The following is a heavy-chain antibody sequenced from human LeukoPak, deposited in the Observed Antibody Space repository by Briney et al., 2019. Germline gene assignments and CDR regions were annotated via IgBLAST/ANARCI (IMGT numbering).Heavy chain of an antibody. CDR2: IIPILGIA. J-gene: IGHJ4*02. V-gene: IGHV1-69*04. CDR3: ARGSAAAGTIFWY. CDR1: GGTFSSYA. Sequence: SVKVSCKASGGTFSSYAISWVRQAPGQGLEWMGRIIPILGIANYVQKFQGRVTITADKSTSTAYMELSSLRSEDTAVYYCARGSAAAGTIFWYWGQGTLVTVSS. D-gene: IGHD6-13*01.